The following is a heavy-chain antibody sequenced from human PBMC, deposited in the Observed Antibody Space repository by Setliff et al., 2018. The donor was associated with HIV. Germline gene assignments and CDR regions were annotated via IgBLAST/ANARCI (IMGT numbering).Heavy chain of an antibody. CDR3: SRSIYGSGTYPLDI. J-gene: IGHJ4*02. Sequence: PSETLSLTCTVSGGSLTGYHWSWIRQSAGKELEWIGRMYYTGTTAYNPSLMSRVTLSIDRSKNQFALEVNSMTAADAAVSYCSRSIYGSGTYPLDIWSQGTLVTVSS. D-gene: IGHD3-10*01. CDR1: GGSLTGYH. V-gene: IGHV4-4*07. CDR2: MYYTGTT.